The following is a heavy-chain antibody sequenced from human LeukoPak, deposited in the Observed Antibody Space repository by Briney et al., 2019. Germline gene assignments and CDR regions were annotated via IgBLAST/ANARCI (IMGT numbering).Heavy chain of an antibody. CDR2: ISYDGSNK. CDR1: GFTFSSYG. CDR3: AKGYSTILDY. V-gene: IGHV3-30*18. D-gene: IGHD6-13*01. J-gene: IGHJ4*02. Sequence: GGSLRLSCAASGFTFSSYGMHWVRQAPGKGLEWVAVISYDGSNKYYADSVKGRFTISRDNSKNTLYLQMNSLRAEDRAVYYCAKGYSTILDYWGQGTLVTVSS.